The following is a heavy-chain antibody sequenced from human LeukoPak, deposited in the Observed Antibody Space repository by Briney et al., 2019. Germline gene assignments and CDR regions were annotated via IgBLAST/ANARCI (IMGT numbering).Heavy chain of an antibody. CDR3: ARAGYSSTWYSRYFDL. V-gene: IGHV3-13*01. J-gene: IGHJ2*01. CDR1: GFTFSSYD. Sequence: GGSLRLSCAASGFTFSSYDMHWVRQATGKGLEWVSGIGTAGDIYYPGSVKGRFTISRENAKNSLYLQVNSLRAGDTAVYYCARAGYSSTWYSRYFDLWGRGTLVTVSS. D-gene: IGHD6-13*01. CDR2: IGTAGDI.